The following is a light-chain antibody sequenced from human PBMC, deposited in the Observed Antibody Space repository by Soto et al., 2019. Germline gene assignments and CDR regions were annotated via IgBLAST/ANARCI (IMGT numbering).Light chain of an antibody. CDR1: QGIITY. CDR3: QQSFSSRWT. J-gene: IGKJ1*01. Sequence: DIQLTQSPSSLSASVGDRVTITCRASQGIITYLNWYQQKPGKAPNLLIYSSSTLQSGVPSRFSGSGSGTDFTLTISSLQPEEFATYDCQQSFSSRWTFGQGTRVEIK. V-gene: IGKV1-39*01. CDR2: SSS.